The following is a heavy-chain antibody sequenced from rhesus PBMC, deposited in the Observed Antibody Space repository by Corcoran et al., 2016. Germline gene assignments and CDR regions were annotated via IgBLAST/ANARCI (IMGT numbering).Heavy chain of an antibody. J-gene: IGHJ6*01. V-gene: IGHV3S5*01. CDR1: GFTFSSYG. CDR2: INSGGGNT. CDR3: AKSRGSYYGLDS. Sequence: EVQLVETGGGLVQPGGSLKLSCAASGFTFSSYGMSWVRRALGKGLEWVSAINSGGGNTYYEDSVEGRFTISRDNSKNTLSLQMNSLRAEDTAVYYCAKSRGSYYGLDSWGQGVVVTVSS.